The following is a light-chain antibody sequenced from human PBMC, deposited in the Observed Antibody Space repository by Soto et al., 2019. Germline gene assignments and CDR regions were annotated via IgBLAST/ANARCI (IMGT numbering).Light chain of an antibody. J-gene: IGLJ1*01. CDR1: SSDVGGYNY. V-gene: IGLV2-14*01. Sequence: HSALTQPASVSGSPGQSITISCTGTSSDVGGYNYVSWYQQHPGKAPKLMIYEVSNRPSGVSNRFSGSKSGNTASLTISGLQAEDEADYYCSSYTSSSIRVFGTGTKVTVL. CDR3: SSYTSSSIRV. CDR2: EVS.